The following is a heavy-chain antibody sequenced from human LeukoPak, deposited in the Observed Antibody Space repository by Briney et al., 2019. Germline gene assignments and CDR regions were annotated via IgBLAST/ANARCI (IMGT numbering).Heavy chain of an antibody. J-gene: IGHJ4*02. V-gene: IGHV3-30*18. CDR1: GFTFSNFG. Sequence: GGSLRLSCAASGFTFSNFGMHWVRPAPGKGLEWVAVISYDGKNEYYTDSVKGRFTISRDNAKNTLYLQMNSLRAEDTAVYYYAKQMAVDYFDYWGQGTLVTVSS. D-gene: IGHD5-24*01. CDR3: AKQMAVDYFDY. CDR2: ISYDGKNE.